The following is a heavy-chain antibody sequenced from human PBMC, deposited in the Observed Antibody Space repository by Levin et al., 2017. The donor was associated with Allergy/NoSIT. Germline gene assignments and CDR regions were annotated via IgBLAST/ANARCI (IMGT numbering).Heavy chain of an antibody. Sequence: PSQTLSLTCAVYGGSFSGYYWSWIRQPPGKGLEWIGEINHSGSTNYNPSLKSRVTISVDTSKNQFSLKLSSVTAADTAVYYCARVWYYGSGSYSNGHYWGQGTLVTVSS. CDR1: GGSFSGYY. CDR2: INHSGST. V-gene: IGHV4-34*01. J-gene: IGHJ4*02. D-gene: IGHD3-10*01. CDR3: ARVWYYGSGSYSNGHY.